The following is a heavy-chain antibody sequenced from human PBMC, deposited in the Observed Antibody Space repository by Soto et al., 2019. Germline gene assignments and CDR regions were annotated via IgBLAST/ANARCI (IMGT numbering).Heavy chain of an antibody. CDR1: GGSFSGYY. D-gene: IGHD3-9*01. CDR2: IYHSGST. CDR3: ARDHNYDILTGLNWFDP. Sequence: SETLSLTCAVYGGSFSGYYWSWIRQPPGKGLEWIGEIYHSGSTNYNPSLKSRVTISVDKSKNQFSLKLSSVTAADTAVYYCARDHNYDILTGLNWFDPWGQGTLVTVSS. V-gene: IGHV4-34*01. J-gene: IGHJ5*02.